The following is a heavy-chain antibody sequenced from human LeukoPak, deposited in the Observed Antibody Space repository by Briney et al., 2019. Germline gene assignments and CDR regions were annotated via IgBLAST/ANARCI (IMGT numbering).Heavy chain of an antibody. Sequence: PSETLSLTCTVSGGSISSSSYYWGWIRQPPGKGLEWIGSIYYSGSTYYNPSLKSRVTISVDTSKNQFSLKLSSVTAADTAVYYCASQEYLGYFDLWGRGTLVTVSS. D-gene: IGHD2-2*01. CDR1: GGSISSSSYY. J-gene: IGHJ2*01. CDR3: ASQEYLGYFDL. CDR2: IYYSGST. V-gene: IGHV4-39*01.